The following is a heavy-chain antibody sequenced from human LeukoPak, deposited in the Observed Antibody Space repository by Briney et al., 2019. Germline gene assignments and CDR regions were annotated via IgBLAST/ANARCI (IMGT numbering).Heavy chain of an antibody. CDR1: GYSISSGYY. D-gene: IGHD1-26*01. CDR2: IYHSGST. Sequence: SETLSLTCTVSGYSISSGYYWGWIRQPPGKGLEWIGSIYHSGSTYYNPSLKSRVTISVDTSKNQFSLKLSSVTAADTAVYYCARVWYSGRGSSTLFDYWGQGTLVTVSS. J-gene: IGHJ4*02. CDR3: ARVWYSGRGSSTLFDY. V-gene: IGHV4-38-2*02.